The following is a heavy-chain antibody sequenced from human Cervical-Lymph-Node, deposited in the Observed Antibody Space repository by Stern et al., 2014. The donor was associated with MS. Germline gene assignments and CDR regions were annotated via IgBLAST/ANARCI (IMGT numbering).Heavy chain of an antibody. V-gene: IGHV5-51*01. D-gene: IGHD3-10*01. CDR2: IYPDDSDA. CDR1: GYNFASYW. J-gene: IGHJ4*02. Sequence: VQLVQSGAEVKKPGESLKISCKGSGYNFASYWIGWVRQGPGKGLGWMGIIYPDDSDARYTPSFQGQVTMSADKSIGTAYLQWSSLKASDTAFYFCARKGTYGLDYWGQGALVTVSS. CDR3: ARKGTYGLDY.